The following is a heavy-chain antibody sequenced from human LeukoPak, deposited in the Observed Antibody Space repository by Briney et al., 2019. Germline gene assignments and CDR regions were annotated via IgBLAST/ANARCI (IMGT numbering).Heavy chain of an antibody. CDR3: ARDRGGGAHDDAFDI. CDR2: INPSGGST. D-gene: IGHD2-21*01. Sequence: ASVKVSCKASGYTFTSYYMHWVRQAPGQGLEWMGIINPSGGSTSYAQKFQGRVTMTRDTSTSTVYMELSSLRSEDTAVYYCARDRGGGAHDDAFDIWGQGTMVTVSS. V-gene: IGHV1-46*01. J-gene: IGHJ3*02. CDR1: GYTFTSYY.